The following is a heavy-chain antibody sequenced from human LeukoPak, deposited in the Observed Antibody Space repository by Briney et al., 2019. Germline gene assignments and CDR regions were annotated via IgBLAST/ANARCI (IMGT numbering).Heavy chain of an antibody. CDR2: IYHSGNS. J-gene: IGHJ5*02. CDR1: GASVTDYY. CDR3: TRGHWGLQS. D-gene: IGHD7-27*01. V-gene: IGHV4-59*02. Sequence: RPSETLSLTCTVSGASVTDYYWSWIRQSPGKGLEWISYIYHSGNSDYNPSLRSRVTTSLDTSKNQFSLNLISVTAADTAVYYCTRGHWGLQSWSQGTLVTVSS.